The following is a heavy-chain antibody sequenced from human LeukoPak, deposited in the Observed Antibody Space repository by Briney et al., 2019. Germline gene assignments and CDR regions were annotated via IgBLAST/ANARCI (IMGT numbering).Heavy chain of an antibody. CDR3: ARIFGFGESLDY. J-gene: IGHJ4*02. Sequence: GGSLRLSCAASGFTFSDYYMTWIRQVRGKGLEWVSYITGGSTYAKYADSVKGRFTISRDNAENSLYLQMNSLRAEDTAVYYCARIFGFGESLDYWGQGALVTVSS. CDR1: GFTFSDYY. CDR2: ITGGSTYA. D-gene: IGHD3-10*01. V-gene: IGHV3-11*03.